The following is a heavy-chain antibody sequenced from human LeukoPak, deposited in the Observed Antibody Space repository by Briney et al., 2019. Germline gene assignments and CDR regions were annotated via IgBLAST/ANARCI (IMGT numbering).Heavy chain of an antibody. CDR2: IYTSGST. CDR1: GGSISSYY. V-gene: IGHV4-4*07. CDR3: ARAPSIAAIRHAFDI. Sequence: SETLSLTCTVSGGSISSYYWSWIRQPAGEGLEWIGRIYTSGSTNYNPSLKSRVTMSVDTSKNQFSLKLSSVTAADTAVYYCARAPSIAAIRHAFDIWGQGTMVTVSS. D-gene: IGHD6-6*01. J-gene: IGHJ3*02.